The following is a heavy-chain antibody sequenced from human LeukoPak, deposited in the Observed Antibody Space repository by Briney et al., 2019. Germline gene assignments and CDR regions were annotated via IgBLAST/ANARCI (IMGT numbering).Heavy chain of an antibody. Sequence: SETLSLTCTVSGGSISSYCWSWIRQPPGKGLEWIGYIYYSGSTNYNPFLKSRVTISVDTSKNQFSLKLSSVTAADTAVYYCARGGAYYDFWSGYYPSYYYYGMDVWGQGTTVTVSS. CDR3: ARGGAYYDFWSGYYPSYYYYGMDV. D-gene: IGHD3-3*01. J-gene: IGHJ6*02. V-gene: IGHV4-59*01. CDR2: IYYSGST. CDR1: GGSISSYC.